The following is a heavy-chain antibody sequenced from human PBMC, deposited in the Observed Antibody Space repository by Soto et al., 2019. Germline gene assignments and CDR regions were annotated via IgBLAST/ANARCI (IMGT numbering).Heavy chain of an antibody. J-gene: IGHJ6*02. D-gene: IGHD3-3*01. Sequence: EVQLLESGGGLVQPGGSLRLSCAASGFSFSNYAVTWVRQAPGKGLEWVSAISASGGSTYYADSVKGRFTISRDNSKNTVQLEMNSLRAEDTAVYYCAKRLWSGSNSEGNGMDVWGQGTTVTVSS. CDR1: GFSFSNYA. CDR3: AKRLWSGSNSEGNGMDV. CDR2: ISASGGST. V-gene: IGHV3-23*01.